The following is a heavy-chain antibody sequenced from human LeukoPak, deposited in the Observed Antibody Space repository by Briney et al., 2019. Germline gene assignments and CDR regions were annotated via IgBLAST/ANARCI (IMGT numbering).Heavy chain of an antibody. CDR3: ARARGDGYNYYYYYVDV. D-gene: IGHD5-24*01. V-gene: IGHV4-59*01. J-gene: IGHJ6*03. CDR2: MHFSGST. Sequence: PSETLSLTCYVSGGSITSDYWSWIRQTPGKGLEWIGYMHFSGSTSYNPSLKSRVTISLDTSKTQFSLRLSSVTAADTAVYYCARARGDGYNYYYYYVDVWGKGTTVTVSS. CDR1: GGSITSDY.